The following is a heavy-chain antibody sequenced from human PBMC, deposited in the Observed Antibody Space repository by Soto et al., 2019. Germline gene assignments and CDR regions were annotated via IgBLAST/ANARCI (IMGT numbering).Heavy chain of an antibody. J-gene: IGHJ3*02. CDR2: IGGRGAAT. V-gene: IGHV3-23*01. CDR1: GFTFSNYA. D-gene: IGHD2-8*01. Sequence: LRLSCAASGFTFSNYAMSWVRQAPGKGLEWVSTIGGRGAATYYADSVKGRFTISRDNAKNTLYLQMNSLRAEDTAVYYCAREEASAIGGIVLMVYEEYAFDIWGQGTMVTVSS. CDR3: AREEASAIGGIVLMVYEEYAFDI.